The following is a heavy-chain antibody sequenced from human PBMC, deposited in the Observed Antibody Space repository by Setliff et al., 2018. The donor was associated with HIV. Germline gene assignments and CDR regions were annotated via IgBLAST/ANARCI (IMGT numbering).Heavy chain of an antibody. Sequence: SETLSLTCTVSGGSITSGGHYWSWIRQPPGKGLEWIGSIYHRGISYYKSSLKSRVTMSVDTSKNQFSLKLSSVTAADTAVYYCARGRSEIRGIIYRSLDWFDPWGQGTLVTVS. CDR1: GGSITSGGHY. J-gene: IGHJ5*02. CDR2: IYHRGIS. CDR3: ARGRSEIRGIIYRSLDWFDP. D-gene: IGHD3-10*01. V-gene: IGHV4-39*01.